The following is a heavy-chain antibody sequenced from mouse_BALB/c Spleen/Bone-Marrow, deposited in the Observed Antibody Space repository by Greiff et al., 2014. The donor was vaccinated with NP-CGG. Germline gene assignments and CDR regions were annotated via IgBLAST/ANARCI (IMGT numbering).Heavy chain of an antibody. CDR3: ARFGRYYFDY. CDR2: INPGSGGA. J-gene: IGHJ2*01. V-gene: IGHV1-54*03. CDR1: GYAFTNYL. Sequence: VKLVESGAELVRPGTAVNVSCKASGYAFTNYLIGWVKQRPGQGLEWIGVINPGSGGANYNEKFKGKATLTADKSSSTAYMQLSSLTSDDSAVYFCARFGRYYFDYWGQGTTLTVSS.